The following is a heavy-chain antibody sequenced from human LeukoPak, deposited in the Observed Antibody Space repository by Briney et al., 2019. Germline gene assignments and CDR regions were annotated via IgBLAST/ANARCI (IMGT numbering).Heavy chain of an antibody. Sequence: GGSLRLSCAASGFTFSSYAMSWVRQAPGKGLEWVSAISGSGGSTYYADSVKGRFTISRDNSKNTLYLQMNSLRAEDTAVYYCASSGPDSSGYYRTDYYYYGMDVWGQGTTVTVSS. CDR1: GFTFSSYA. V-gene: IGHV3-23*01. CDR3: ASSGPDSSGYYRTDYYYYGMDV. CDR2: ISGSGGST. J-gene: IGHJ6*02. D-gene: IGHD3-22*01.